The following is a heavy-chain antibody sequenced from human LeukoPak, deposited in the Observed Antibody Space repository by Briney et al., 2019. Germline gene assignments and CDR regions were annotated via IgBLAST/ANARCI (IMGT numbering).Heavy chain of an antibody. D-gene: IGHD3-9*01. CDR3: AKFYDILTGYFDY. Sequence: GGSLRLSCAASGFTFSGCDMHWVRQASGKGLEWVGRITTKANSYATAYAASLKGRFTISRDDSINTAYLQMNSLRAEDTAVYYCAKFYDILTGYFDYWGQGTLVTVSS. V-gene: IGHV3-73*01. J-gene: IGHJ4*02. CDR1: GFTFSGCD. CDR2: ITTKANSYAT.